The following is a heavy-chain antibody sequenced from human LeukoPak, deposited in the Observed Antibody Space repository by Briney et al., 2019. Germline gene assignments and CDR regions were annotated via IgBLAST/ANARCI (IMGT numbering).Heavy chain of an antibody. V-gene: IGHV1-8*01. D-gene: IGHD3-3*01. J-gene: IGHJ5*02. Sequence: GASVKVSCKASGYTFTSYDINWVRQATGQGLEWMGWMNPNSGNTGYAQKFQGRVTMTRDTSTSTVYMELSSLRSEDTAVYYCARDAWYYDFWSGHNINWFDPWGQGTLVTVSS. CDR2: MNPNSGNT. CDR1: GYTFTSYD. CDR3: ARDAWYYDFWSGHNINWFDP.